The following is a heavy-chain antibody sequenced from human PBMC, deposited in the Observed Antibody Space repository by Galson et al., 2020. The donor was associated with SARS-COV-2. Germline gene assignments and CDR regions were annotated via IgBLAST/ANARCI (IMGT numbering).Heavy chain of an antibody. CDR2: IYYSGST. J-gene: IGHJ6*02. Sequence: SETLSLTCTVSGGSISSSSHYWGWIRQPPGKGLEWIGSIYYSGSTYYNPSLKSRVTISVDTSKNQFSLKLSSVTAADTAVYYCARHPLRDCKRVSYYYYGMDVWGQGTTVTVSS. V-gene: IGHV4-39*01. CDR1: GGSISSSSHY. CDR3: ARHPLRDCKRVSYYYYGMDV. D-gene: IGHD2-15*01.